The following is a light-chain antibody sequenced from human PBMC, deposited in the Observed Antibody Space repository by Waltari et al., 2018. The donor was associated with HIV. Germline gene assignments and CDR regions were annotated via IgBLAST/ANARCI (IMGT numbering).Light chain of an antibody. V-gene: IGKV4-1*01. CDR2: WAS. J-gene: IGKJ2*01. CDR1: LSLLYRSTNKNY. CDR3: HQYSRTPYT. Sequence: DFVMTQSPDSLSVSLGGRATIDCKPRLSLLYRSTNKNYLAWYQQRTGQPPKLLIHWASTRDSGVPDRFSGSGSGTDFTLTISSLQAEDVAVYYCHQYSRTPYTFGQGTKLEIK.